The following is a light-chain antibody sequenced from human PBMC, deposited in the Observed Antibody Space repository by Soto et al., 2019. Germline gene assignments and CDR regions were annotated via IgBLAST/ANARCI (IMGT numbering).Light chain of an antibody. CDR3: AAWDDSLSGLV. J-gene: IGLJ2*01. CDR1: SSSIGSNY. Sequence: QSVMTQPPSASGTPGQRVTISCSGSSSSIGSNYVSWYQQLPGTAPKLLIYRGDQRPSGVPDRFSGSKSGTSASLAISGLRSKDEADYYCAAWDDSLSGLVFGGGTKLTVL. V-gene: IGLV1-47*01. CDR2: RGD.